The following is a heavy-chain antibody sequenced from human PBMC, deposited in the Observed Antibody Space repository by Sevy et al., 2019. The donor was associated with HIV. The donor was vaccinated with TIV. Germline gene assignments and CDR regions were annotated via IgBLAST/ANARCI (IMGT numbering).Heavy chain of an antibody. D-gene: IGHD3-3*01. J-gene: IGHJ4*02. CDR3: ARDVTIFGVVIIPFDY. CDR2: ISSSGSTI. CDR1: GFTFSSYE. Sequence: GGSLRLSCAASGFTFSSYEMNWVRQAPGKGLEWVSYISSSGSTIYYADSVKGRFTISRDNAKNSLYLQMNSLRAEDTAVYYCARDVTIFGVVIIPFDYWGQGTLVTVSS. V-gene: IGHV3-48*03.